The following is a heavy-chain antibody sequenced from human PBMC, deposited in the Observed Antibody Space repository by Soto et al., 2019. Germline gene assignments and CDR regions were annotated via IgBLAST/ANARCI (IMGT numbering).Heavy chain of an antibody. CDR2: INTYNGNT. J-gene: IGHJ3*02. V-gene: IGHV1-18*01. CDR1: GYTFINYC. D-gene: IGHD3-22*01. Sequence: GASVKVSCKASGYTFINYCISWVRQVPGQGLEWMGWINTYNGNTNYAQKLQGRVTMTTDTSTSTAYMELSSLRSEDTAVYYCARGSDDSSGSDAFDIWGQGTMVTVSS. CDR3: ARGSDDSSGSDAFDI.